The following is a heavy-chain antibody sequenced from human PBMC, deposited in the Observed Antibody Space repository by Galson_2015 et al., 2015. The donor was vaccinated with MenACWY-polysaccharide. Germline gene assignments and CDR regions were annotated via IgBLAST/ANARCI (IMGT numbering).Heavy chain of an antibody. Sequence: SETLSLTCTVSGGSISATRYYWGYLRQPPGKALEWIGSIFYSGNAYYNPSLNSRVTISLDTANNQFSLRLRSVTAADTAGYYCGRKLGPGPRGVREGAFDDWGQGNLVTVSS. V-gene: IGHV4-39*07. CDR2: IFYSGNA. D-gene: IGHD3-10*01. CDR1: GGSISATRYY. CDR3: GRKLGPGPRGVREGAFDD. J-gene: IGHJ4*02.